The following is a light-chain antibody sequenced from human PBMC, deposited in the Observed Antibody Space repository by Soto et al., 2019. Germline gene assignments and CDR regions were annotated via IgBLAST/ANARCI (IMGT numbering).Light chain of an antibody. CDR1: QDIGSW. V-gene: IGKV1D-12*01. CDR3: QQSKIFPLT. CDR2: AAS. Sequence: DLQMTQSPSSVSASLGDRVTITCRASQDIGSWLAWYQQKPGKAPKLLIYAASSLQSGVPSRFSGSGSGTDFTLPISSLQPEDFASYYCQQSKIFPLTFGGGTKVEIK. J-gene: IGKJ4*01.